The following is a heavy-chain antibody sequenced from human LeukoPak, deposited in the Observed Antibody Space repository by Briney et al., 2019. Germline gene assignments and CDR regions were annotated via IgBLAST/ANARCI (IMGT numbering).Heavy chain of an antibody. CDR1: ELTLSDHY. D-gene: IGHD2/OR15-2a*01. V-gene: IGHV3-72*01. Sequence: GGSLRLSCTASELTLSDHYMDWLRQAPGNGLEWIGRSRSKPNSYTTEYAASVKGRFTISRDHSQNSLFLEMNSLKAEDTAVYYCARASYYHRSTYYIDYWGQGTLVTVSS. CDR3: ARASYYHRSTYYIDY. CDR2: SRSKPNSYTT. J-gene: IGHJ4*02.